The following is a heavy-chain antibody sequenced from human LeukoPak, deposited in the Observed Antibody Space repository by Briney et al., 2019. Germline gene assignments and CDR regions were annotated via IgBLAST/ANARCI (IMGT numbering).Heavy chain of an antibody. V-gene: IGHV1-69*13. CDR2: VIPIFGTP. CDR1: GGTFLSYA. D-gene: IGHD4-17*01. Sequence: SVKVSCKASGGTFLSYAISWVRQAPGQGLEWMGGVIPIFGTPIYAQKFQGRVTITADECTTYMELNSLRSEDTAVYYCAKDYGDLKFDYWGQGTLVTVSS. CDR3: AKDYGDLKFDY. J-gene: IGHJ4*02.